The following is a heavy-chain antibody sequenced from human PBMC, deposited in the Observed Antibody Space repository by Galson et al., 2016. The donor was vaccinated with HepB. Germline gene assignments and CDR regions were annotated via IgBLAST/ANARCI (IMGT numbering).Heavy chain of an antibody. CDR3: ARGRGLWFGEGTPYYGMDV. D-gene: IGHD3-10*01. CDR1: GVTLSSNA. V-gene: IGHV1-69*13. Sequence: SVKVSCKASGVTLSSNAVSWVRQAPGQGLELMGGIIPILGTANYAQKFQGRVTITADESTRTAYMELSSLRSEDTAVYYCARGRGLWFGEGTPYYGMDVWGQGTTVTVS. CDR2: IIPILGTA. J-gene: IGHJ6*02.